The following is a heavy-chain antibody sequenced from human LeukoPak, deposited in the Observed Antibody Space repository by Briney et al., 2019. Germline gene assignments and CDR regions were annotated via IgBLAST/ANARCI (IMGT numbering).Heavy chain of an antibody. J-gene: IGHJ3*02. Sequence: PGGSLRLSCAASGFTVSSNYMSWVRQAPGKGLEWVSVIYSGGSTYYADSVKGRFTISRDNSKNTLYLQMNSLRAEDTAVYYCAKVDVGGRGYSYGYAFDIWGQGTMVTVSS. CDR1: GFTVSSNY. CDR2: IYSGGST. V-gene: IGHV3-53*01. CDR3: AKVDVGGRGYSYGYAFDI. D-gene: IGHD5-18*01.